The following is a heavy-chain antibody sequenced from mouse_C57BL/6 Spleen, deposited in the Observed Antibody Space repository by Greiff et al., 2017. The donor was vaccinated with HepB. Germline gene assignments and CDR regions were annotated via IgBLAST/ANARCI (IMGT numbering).Heavy chain of an antibody. CDR1: GYTFTSYW. CDR3: AREANYYGSSYGFAY. Sequence: QVQLKQPGAELVKPGASVKMSCKASGYTFTSYWITWVKQRPGQGLEWIGDIYPGSGSTNYNEKFKSKATLTVDTSSSTAYMQLSSLTSEDSAVYYCAREANYYGSSYGFAYWGQGTLVTVSA. D-gene: IGHD1-1*01. V-gene: IGHV1-55*01. CDR2: IYPGSGST. J-gene: IGHJ3*01.